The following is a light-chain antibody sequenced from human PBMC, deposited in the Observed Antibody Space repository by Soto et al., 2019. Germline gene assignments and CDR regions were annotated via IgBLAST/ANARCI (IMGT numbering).Light chain of an antibody. V-gene: IGKV1-6*01. CDR2: GAS. Sequence: AIQMTQSPSSLYASVGDRVTITCRASQGIRTELGWYQQKPGKAPRLLIYGASTLQGGVPSRFSGSGSGTYFTLTISSLQPEDFATYYCLQDNSYPRTFGQGTKVEIK. J-gene: IGKJ1*01. CDR3: LQDNSYPRT. CDR1: QGIRTE.